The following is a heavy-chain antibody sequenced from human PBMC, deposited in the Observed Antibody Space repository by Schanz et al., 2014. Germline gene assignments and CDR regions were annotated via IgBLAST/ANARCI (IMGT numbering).Heavy chain of an antibody. CDR3: AASSSWHPSTDY. CDR1: GFTLSNYA. J-gene: IGHJ4*02. D-gene: IGHD6-13*01. CDR2: ISTSGTYM. V-gene: IGHV3-21*04. Sequence: EMQLLESGGGLAQPGGSLRLSCAASGFTLSNYAMSWVRQAPGKGLEWVSSISTSGTYMYIADSLKGRLTISRDDAKSSLYLQMNSLRVEDAAVYDCAASSSWHPSTDYWGQGTLVTVSS.